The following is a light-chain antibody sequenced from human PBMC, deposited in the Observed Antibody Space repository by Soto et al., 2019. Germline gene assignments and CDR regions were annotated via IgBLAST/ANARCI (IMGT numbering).Light chain of an antibody. Sequence: EIVLTQSPATLSLSPGETATLSCRASESVRSSYLAWYQQKPGQAPRLLIYGASSRVTGIPDRFMGGGSGTDFSLTISRLEPEDFAVYYCQQYGSSALTFGGGTKVDIK. CDR3: QQYGSSALT. CDR2: GAS. V-gene: IGKV3-20*01. J-gene: IGKJ4*01. CDR1: ESVRSSY.